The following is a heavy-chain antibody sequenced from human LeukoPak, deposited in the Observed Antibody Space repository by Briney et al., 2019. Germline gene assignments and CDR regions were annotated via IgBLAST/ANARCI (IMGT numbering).Heavy chain of an antibody. CDR2: INHSGST. J-gene: IGHJ3*02. CDR1: GGSFSGYY. V-gene: IGHV4-34*01. Sequence: SETLSLTCAVYGGSFSGYYWSWIRQPPGKGLEWIGEINHSGSTNYNPSLKSRVTISVDTSKNQFSLKLSSVTAADTAVYYCATSRKYSSSWSAFDIWGQGTMVTVSS. CDR3: ATSRKYSSSWSAFDI. D-gene: IGHD6-13*01.